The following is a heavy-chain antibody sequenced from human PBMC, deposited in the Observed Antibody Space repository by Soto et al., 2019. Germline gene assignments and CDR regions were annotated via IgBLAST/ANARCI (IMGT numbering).Heavy chain of an antibody. CDR3: ARANCSGGSCYSYFDY. V-gene: IGHV4-34*01. D-gene: IGHD2-15*01. Sequence: SETLSLTCAVYGGSFSGYYWSWIRQPPGKGLEWIGEINHSGSTNYNPSLKSRVTISVDTSKNQFSLKLSSVTAADTAVYYCARANCSGGSCYSYFDYWGQGXLVTV. CDR1: GGSFSGYY. J-gene: IGHJ4*02. CDR2: INHSGST.